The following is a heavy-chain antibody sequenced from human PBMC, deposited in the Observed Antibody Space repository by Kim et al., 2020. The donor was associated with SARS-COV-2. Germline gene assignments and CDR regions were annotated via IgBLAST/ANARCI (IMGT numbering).Heavy chain of an antibody. CDR3: ARETLYDFWSGYHDAFDI. Sequence: SETLSLTCAVYGGSFSGYYWSWIRQPPGKGLEWIGEINHSGSTNYNPSLKSRVTISVDTSKNQFSLKLSSVTAADTAVYYCARETLYDFWSGYHDAFDIWGQGTMVTVSS. V-gene: IGHV4-34*01. J-gene: IGHJ3*02. CDR1: GGSFSGYY. CDR2: INHSGST. D-gene: IGHD3-3*01.